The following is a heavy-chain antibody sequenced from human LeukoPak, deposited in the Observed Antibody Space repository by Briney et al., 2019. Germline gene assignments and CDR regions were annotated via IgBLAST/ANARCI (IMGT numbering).Heavy chain of an antibody. CDR2: IYHSGST. D-gene: IGHD3-10*01. CDR3: ARVGMVRGAPTPHFDY. CDR1: GYSISSGYY. Sequence: SETLSLTCTVSGYSISSGYYWGWIRQPPGKGLEWIGSIYHSGSTYYNPSLKSRVTISVDTSKNQFSLKLSSVTAADTAVYYCARVGMVRGAPTPHFDYWGQGTLVTVSS. J-gene: IGHJ4*02. V-gene: IGHV4-38-2*02.